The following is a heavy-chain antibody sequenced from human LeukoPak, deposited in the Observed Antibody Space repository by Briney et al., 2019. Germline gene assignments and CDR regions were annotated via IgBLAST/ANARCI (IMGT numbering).Heavy chain of an antibody. CDR1: GFSISNYG. V-gene: IGHV3-21*01. CDR2: ISSGSTYI. J-gene: IGHJ4*02. CDR3: ASVPGGTKKKGIDY. Sequence: PGGSLRLSCAASGFSISNYGINWVRQAPGKGPEWVSGISSGSTYIYYADSVKGRFTISRDNAKNSADLEMNSLRAEDTAVYYCASVPGGTKKKGIDYWGRGTLVTVSS. D-gene: IGHD3-16*01.